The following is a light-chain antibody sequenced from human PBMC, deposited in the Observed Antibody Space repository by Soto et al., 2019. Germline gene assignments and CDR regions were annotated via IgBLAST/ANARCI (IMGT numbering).Light chain of an antibody. CDR3: QQYDRCQYT. Sequence: DIQMTQSPSTLSASVGDTVTITCRARQSLSYWLAWYQQKPGQDPKLLLHKASTLESGVPSRFSVSGSGTESTPTLSSLQPDDFAHCECQQYDRCQYTFGQGTKLEIK. J-gene: IGKJ2*01. CDR1: QSLSYW. V-gene: IGKV1-5*03. CDR2: KAS.